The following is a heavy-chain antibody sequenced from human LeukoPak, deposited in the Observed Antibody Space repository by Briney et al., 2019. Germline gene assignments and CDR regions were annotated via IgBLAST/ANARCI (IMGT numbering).Heavy chain of an antibody. J-gene: IGHJ4*02. D-gene: IGHD2-15*01. Sequence: PGGSLRLSCAASGFTFSSYAMHWVRQAPGKGLEWVAVISYDGSNKYYADSVKGRFTISRDNSKNTLYLQMNSLRAEDTAVYYCARDLGDCSGGSCYTFDYWGQGTLVTVSS. V-gene: IGHV3-30*01. CDR2: ISYDGSNK. CDR1: GFTFSSYA. CDR3: ARDLGDCSGGSCYTFDY.